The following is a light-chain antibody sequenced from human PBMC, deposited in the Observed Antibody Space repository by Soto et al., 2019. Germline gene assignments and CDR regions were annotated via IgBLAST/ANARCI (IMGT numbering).Light chain of an antibody. CDR2: AAS. CDR3: QQVKSYPIT. J-gene: IGKJ5*01. V-gene: IGKV1-9*01. Sequence: DIQLTQSPSFLSASVGDRVTTTCRASQGISNYLAWYQQKPGKAPNLLIYAASTLQSGVPSRLSGSGSGTEFTLTISSLQPEDFATYYCQQVKSYPITFGQGTRLEIK. CDR1: QGISNY.